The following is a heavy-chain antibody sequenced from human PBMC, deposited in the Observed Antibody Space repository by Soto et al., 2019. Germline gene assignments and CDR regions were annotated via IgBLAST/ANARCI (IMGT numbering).Heavy chain of an antibody. D-gene: IGHD6-13*01. Sequence: SETLSLTCTVSGGSISSGYYYWSWIRHRPGKGREWTGYIYYSGSTYYNPSLKSRVTLSVDTSKNQFSLKLSSVTAADTAVYYCAREGGLIAAAGTVEAYFDYWGQGTLVTVSS. J-gene: IGHJ4*02. CDR1: GGSISSGYYY. V-gene: IGHV4-30-4*02. CDR2: IYYSGST. CDR3: AREGGLIAAAGTVEAYFDY.